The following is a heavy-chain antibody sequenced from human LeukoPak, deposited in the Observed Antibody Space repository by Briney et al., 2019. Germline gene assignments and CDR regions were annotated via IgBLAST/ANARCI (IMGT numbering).Heavy chain of an antibody. J-gene: IGHJ4*02. D-gene: IGHD3-22*01. CDR1: GYTFSSYS. CDR2: ISVRSNYI. Sequence: GGSLRLSCLASGYTFSSYSINWVRQAPGKGLEWVSSISVRSNYIYYADSVRGRFRISRDDARDSLYLQMNSLRAEDTAMYYCVRLRRNSDTSGFYYYYDFWGQGTLVTVSS. V-gene: IGHV3-21*01. CDR3: VRLRRNSDTSGFYYYYDF.